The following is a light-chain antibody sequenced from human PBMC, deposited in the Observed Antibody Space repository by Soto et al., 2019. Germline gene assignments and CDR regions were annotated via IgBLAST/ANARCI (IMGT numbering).Light chain of an antibody. CDR1: SGSLASNY. Sequence: NFMLTQPHSVSESPGKTVTISCTRSSGSLASNYLQWYQQRPGSAPTTVIYEDNQLPSGVPERFSGSIDSSSNSASLTISGLKTEDEADYYCQSYDSINHWVFGGGTKLTVL. CDR2: EDN. V-gene: IGLV6-57*03. J-gene: IGLJ3*02. CDR3: QSYDSINHWV.